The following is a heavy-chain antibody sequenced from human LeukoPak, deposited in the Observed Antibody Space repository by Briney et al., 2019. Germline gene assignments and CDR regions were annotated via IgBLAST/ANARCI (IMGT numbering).Heavy chain of an antibody. CDR2: ISSYNGNT. Sequence: ASVKVSCKASGYIFSSYGISWVRQAPGQGLEWMGWISSYNGNTEYVQKLQGRVSMTTDTSTSTAYMELRSLRSDDTAVYYCARGRPGEFWSGYYTYYYYGMDVWGQGTTVTVSS. D-gene: IGHD3-3*01. CDR3: ARGRPGEFWSGYYTYYYYGMDV. CDR1: GYIFSSYG. V-gene: IGHV1-18*01. J-gene: IGHJ6*02.